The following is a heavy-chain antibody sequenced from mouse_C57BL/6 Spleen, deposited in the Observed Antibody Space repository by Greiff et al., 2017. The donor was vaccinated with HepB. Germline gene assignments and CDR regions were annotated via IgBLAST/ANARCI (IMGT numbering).Heavy chain of an antibody. J-gene: IGHJ4*01. Sequence: QVHVKQSGAELARPGASVKLSCKASGYTFTSYGISWVKQRTGQGLEWIGEIYPRSGNTYYNEKFKGKATLTADKSSSTAYMELRSLTSEDSAVYFCARLSDYDYEEDAMDYWGQGTSVTVSS. CDR2: IYPRSGNT. D-gene: IGHD2-4*01. V-gene: IGHV1-81*01. CDR3: ARLSDYDYEEDAMDY. CDR1: GYTFTSYG.